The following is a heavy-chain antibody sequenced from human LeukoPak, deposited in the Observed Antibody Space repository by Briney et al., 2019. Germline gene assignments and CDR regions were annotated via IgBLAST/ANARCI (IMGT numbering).Heavy chain of an antibody. CDR1: GFTFTTYA. CDR3: ARGWSGSYYRGYDAFDI. V-gene: IGHV3-21*01. D-gene: IGHD1-26*01. J-gene: IGHJ3*02. Sequence: GGSLRLSCTASGFTFTTYAMIWVRQAPGKGLEWVSSISSSSSYIYYADSVKGRFTISRDNAKNSLYLQMNSLRAEDTAVYYCARGWSGSYYRGYDAFDIWGQGTMVTVSS. CDR2: ISSSSSYI.